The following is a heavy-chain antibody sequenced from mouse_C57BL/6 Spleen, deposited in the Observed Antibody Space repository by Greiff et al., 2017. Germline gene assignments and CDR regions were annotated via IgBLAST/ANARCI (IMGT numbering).Heavy chain of an antibody. D-gene: IGHD2-4*01. Sequence: QVQLQQPGAELVKPGASVKMSCKASGYTFTSYWITWVKQRPGQGLEWIGDIYPGSGSTNYNEKFKSKDTLTVDTSSSTAYMQLSSLTSEDSAVYYCARNLIYYDYDDAMDYWGQGTSVTVSS. CDR3: ARNLIYYDYDDAMDY. CDR1: GYTFTSYW. V-gene: IGHV1-55*01. CDR2: IYPGSGST. J-gene: IGHJ4*01.